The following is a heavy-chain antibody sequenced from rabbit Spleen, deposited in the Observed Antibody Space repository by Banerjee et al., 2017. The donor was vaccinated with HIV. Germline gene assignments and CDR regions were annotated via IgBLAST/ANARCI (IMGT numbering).Heavy chain of an antibody. CDR3: AREGYWSSGWSDLNL. CDR2: IHSGSSDST. D-gene: IGHD4-1*01. CDR1: GIDVSVPYY. V-gene: IGHV1S45*01. Sequence: QEQLVESGGDLVKPGASLTLTCTASGIDVSVPYYVCWVRQAPGKGLEWIACIHSGSSDSTYYASWAKGRFTISKTSSTTVTLQMSSLTAADTATYFCAREGYWSSGWSDLNLWGQGTLVTVS. J-gene: IGHJ4*01.